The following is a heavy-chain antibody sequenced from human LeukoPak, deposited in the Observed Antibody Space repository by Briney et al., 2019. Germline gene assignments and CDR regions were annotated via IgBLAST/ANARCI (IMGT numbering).Heavy chain of an antibody. J-gene: IGHJ4*02. D-gene: IGHD5-12*01. CDR1: GGSISSYY. V-gene: IGHV4-59*01. CDR2: IYYSGST. Sequence: PSETLSLTCTVSGGSISSYYWGWIRQPPGKGLEWIGYIYYSGSTNYNPSLKSRVTISVDTSKNQFSLKLSSVTAADTAVYYCARDSGYEEAFDYWGQGTLVTVSS. CDR3: ARDSGYEEAFDY.